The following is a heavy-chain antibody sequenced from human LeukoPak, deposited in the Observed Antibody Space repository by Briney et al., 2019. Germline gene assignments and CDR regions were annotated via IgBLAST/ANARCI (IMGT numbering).Heavy chain of an antibody. CDR1: GFTFTSSA. Sequence: GASVKVSCKASGFTFTSSAMQWVRQARGRRLERIGWIVVGSGNTNYAQKFQEGVTITRDMSTSTAYTELSSLRSEDTAVYYCAADSTYYSSATYWFDAFDIWGQGTMVTVSS. CDR3: AADSTYYSSATYWFDAFDI. CDR2: IVVGSGNT. J-gene: IGHJ3*02. V-gene: IGHV1-58*02. D-gene: IGHD3-22*01.